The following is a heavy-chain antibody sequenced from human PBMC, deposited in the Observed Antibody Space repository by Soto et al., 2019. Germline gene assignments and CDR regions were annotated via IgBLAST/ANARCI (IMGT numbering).Heavy chain of an antibody. V-gene: IGHV1-69*02. J-gene: IGHJ6*02. Sequence: QVQLVQSGAEVKKPGSSVKVSCKASGGTFSSYTISWVRQAPGQGLEWMGRIIPILGIANYARKFQGRVTITADQSTSTAYMELSSLRSEDTAVYYWAGRIAVAALNYCSYGMDVWGQGTTVTVSS. CDR1: GGTFSSYT. CDR3: AGRIAVAALNYCSYGMDV. CDR2: IIPILGIA. D-gene: IGHD6-19*01.